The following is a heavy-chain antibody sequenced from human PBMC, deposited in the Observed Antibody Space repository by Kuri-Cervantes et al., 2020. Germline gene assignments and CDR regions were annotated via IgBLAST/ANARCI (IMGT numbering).Heavy chain of an antibody. CDR2: INHSGST. J-gene: IGHJ6*02. V-gene: IGHV4-34*01. CDR1: DGSFSGYY. Sequence: LSCAVYDGSFSGYYWSWIRQPPGKGLEWSGEINHSGSTNDNPSPKSRVTISVDTSKNQFSLKLSSVTAADTARYSCARAGSLYNYYGMDVWGQGTTVTVSS. CDR3: ARAGSLYNYYGMDV.